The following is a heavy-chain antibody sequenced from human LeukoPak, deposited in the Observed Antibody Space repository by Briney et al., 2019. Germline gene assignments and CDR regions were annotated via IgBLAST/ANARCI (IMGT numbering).Heavy chain of an antibody. Sequence: PGGSLRLSCAASGFTFSSYAMSWVRQAPGKGLEWVSAISGSGGSTYYADSVKGRFTTSRDNSKNTLYLQMSRLRVEDTAVYYCAKDLDCSGGTCHKAFDCWGQGTLVTVSS. D-gene: IGHD2-15*01. CDR3: AKDLDCSGGTCHKAFDC. J-gene: IGHJ4*02. V-gene: IGHV3-23*01. CDR2: ISGSGGST. CDR1: GFTFSSYA.